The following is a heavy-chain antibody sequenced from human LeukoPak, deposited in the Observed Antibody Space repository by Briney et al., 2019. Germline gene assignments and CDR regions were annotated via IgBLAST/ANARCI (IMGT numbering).Heavy chain of an antibody. CDR3: THDYGDRGGFDY. CDR2: LKSKTDGGAT. J-gene: IGHJ4*02. Sequence: GGSLRLPCAAATFSPSNIWMRCVRHAPAEGLEWVGRLKSKTDGGATDYAAPVKGRFTISRDDSKNTLYLQMNSLKTEDTAVYYCTHDYGDRGGFDYWGQGTLVTVSS. CDR1: TFSPSNIW. D-gene: IGHD4-17*01. V-gene: IGHV3-15*01.